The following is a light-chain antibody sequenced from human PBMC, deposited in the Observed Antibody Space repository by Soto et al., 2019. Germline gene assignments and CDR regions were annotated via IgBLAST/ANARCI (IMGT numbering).Light chain of an antibody. J-gene: IGLJ1*01. Sequence: QAVVTQEPSLTVSPGGTVTLTCGFSTGAVTSGHYPYWFQQKPGQAPRTLIYDTNNKHSWTPARFSGSLLGGKAALTLSGAQPEDEAEYYCLLSYNGPFVFGTGTKVTVL. CDR3: LLSYNGPFV. CDR1: TGAVTSGHY. CDR2: DTN. V-gene: IGLV7-46*01.